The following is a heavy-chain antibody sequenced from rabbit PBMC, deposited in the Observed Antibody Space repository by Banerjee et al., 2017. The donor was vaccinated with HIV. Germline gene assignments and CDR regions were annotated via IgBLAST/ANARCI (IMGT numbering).Heavy chain of an antibody. CDR2: INTSSGNT. V-gene: IGHV1S45*01. D-gene: IGHD1-1*01. Sequence: QEQLVESGGGLVQPEGSLTLTCKASGFDFSNSGMCWVRQAPGKGLEWIACINTSSGNTVYANWAKGRFTISKTSSTTVTLQMTSLTAADTATHFCARWDVSNGSKWLDLWGQGTLVTVS. J-gene: IGHJ5*01. CDR3: ARWDVSNGSKWLDL. CDR1: GFDFSNSG.